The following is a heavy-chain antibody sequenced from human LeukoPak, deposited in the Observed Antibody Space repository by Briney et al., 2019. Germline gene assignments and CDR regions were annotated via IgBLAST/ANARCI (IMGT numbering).Heavy chain of an antibody. D-gene: IGHD4-23*01. CDR1: GYTFTGYY. J-gene: IGHJ4*02. CDR3: ARDLYGGTSATFDY. V-gene: IGHV1-2*02. Sequence: ASVKVSCKASGYTFTGYYMHWVRQAPGQGLEWMGWINPNSGGTYYAQKFQGRVTMTSNTSISTAYMELSRLRSDNTAVYYCARDLYGGTSATFDYWGQGTLVTVSS. CDR2: INPNSGGT.